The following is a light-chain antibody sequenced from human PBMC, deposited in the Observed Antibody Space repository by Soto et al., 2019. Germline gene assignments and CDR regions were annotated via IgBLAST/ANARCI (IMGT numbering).Light chain of an antibody. CDR2: LGS. CDR3: MQALQTPRT. J-gene: IGKJ2*01. CDR1: QSLLHSTGYNY. Sequence: DIVMTQSPLSLPVTPGEPASISCRSSQSLLHSTGYNYLDWYLQKPGQSPQLLIYLGSNRASGVPDRFSGSGSGTDFTLKISRVEAADVRVYYCMQALQTPRTFGQGTKLEI. V-gene: IGKV2-28*01.